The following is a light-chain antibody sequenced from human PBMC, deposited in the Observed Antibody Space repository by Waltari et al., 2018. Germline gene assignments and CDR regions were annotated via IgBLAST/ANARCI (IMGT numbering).Light chain of an antibody. Sequence: DIVMTQSADSLAVSLGERATINCKSSQSVLYSSNNKNYLAWYQQKPGQPPKLRIYWASTRESGVPDRFPGSGSGTDFTLTISSLQAEDVAVYYCQQYYSIPLTFGGGTTVEIK. J-gene: IGKJ4*01. CDR1: QSVLYSSNNKNY. CDR2: WAS. CDR3: QQYYSIPLT. V-gene: IGKV4-1*01.